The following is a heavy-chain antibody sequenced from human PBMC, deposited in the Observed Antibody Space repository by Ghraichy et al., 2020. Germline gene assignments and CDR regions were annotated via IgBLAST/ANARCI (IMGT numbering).Heavy chain of an antibody. Sequence: GESLNISCAASGFTFSSYWMHWVRQAPGKGLVWVSRINTDGRTTSYADSVKGRFSISRDNAKNTLYLQMNSLRAEDTAVYYCGTPYYGDYPADYWGQGTLVTVSS. CDR2: INTDGRTT. J-gene: IGHJ4*02. CDR1: GFTFSSYW. D-gene: IGHD4-17*01. V-gene: IGHV3-74*01. CDR3: GTPYYGDYPADY.